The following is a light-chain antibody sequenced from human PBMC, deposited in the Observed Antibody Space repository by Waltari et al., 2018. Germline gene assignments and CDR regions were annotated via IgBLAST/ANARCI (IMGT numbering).Light chain of an antibody. CDR3: KVWDSDSDHPV. J-gene: IGLJ3*02. V-gene: IGLV3-21*04. Sequence: SYVLTQPPSVSVAPGNTATIACGGNNLERKSVHWYQQKPGQTPVAVIYYDTERPSGMSERFSGSNSGKTATLTISRVEAGDEADYYCKVWDSDSDHPVFGGGTKLTVL. CDR2: YDT. CDR1: NLERKS.